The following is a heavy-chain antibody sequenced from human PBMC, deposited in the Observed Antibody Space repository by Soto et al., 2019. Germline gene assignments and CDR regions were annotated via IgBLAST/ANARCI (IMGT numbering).Heavy chain of an antibody. Sequence: QVQLQQWGAGLLKPSETLSLTCAGYGGSFSGYYWSCIRQPQGKGLEWIGEITHSGSINYNSSLCRRVTTSVNTSQNQFPLKLSSVTAAYTALYYYARDVMAPNRYHWYFDLWGRGTLVTVSS. V-gene: IGHV4-34*01. CDR3: ARDVMAPNRYHWYFDL. CDR1: GGSFSGYY. D-gene: IGHD2-8*01. J-gene: IGHJ2*01. CDR2: ITHSGSI.